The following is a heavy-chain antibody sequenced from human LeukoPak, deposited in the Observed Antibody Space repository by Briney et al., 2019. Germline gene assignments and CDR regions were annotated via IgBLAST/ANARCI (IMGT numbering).Heavy chain of an antibody. CDR2: IRYDGSNK. D-gene: IGHD4-11*01. CDR3: AKALRGYSKSRFDY. J-gene: IGHJ4*02. Sequence: PGGSLRLSCAASGFTFSSYGMHWVRRAPGKGLEWVAFIRYDGSNKYYADSVKGRFTISRDNSKNTLYLQMNSLRAEDTAVYYCAKALRGYSKSRFDYWGQGTLVTVSS. CDR1: GFTFSSYG. V-gene: IGHV3-30*02.